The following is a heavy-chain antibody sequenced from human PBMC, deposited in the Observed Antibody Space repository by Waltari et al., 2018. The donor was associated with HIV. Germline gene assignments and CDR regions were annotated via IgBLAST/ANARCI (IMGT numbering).Heavy chain of an antibody. V-gene: IGHV3-15*01. CDR1: GFTFSDAW. Sequence: EVQLVESGGGLVKPGGSLRLSCAASGFTFSDAWLSWGRQAPGKGLEWVGLIKTKTDGGKTDSPAPVKGRFTISRDDSKNTLYLQMNILKTEDTAVYYCTTVLYDGGGMDVWCQGTTVTVSS. CDR3: TTVLYDGGGMDV. D-gene: IGHD3-22*01. CDR2: IKTKTDGGKT. J-gene: IGHJ6*02.